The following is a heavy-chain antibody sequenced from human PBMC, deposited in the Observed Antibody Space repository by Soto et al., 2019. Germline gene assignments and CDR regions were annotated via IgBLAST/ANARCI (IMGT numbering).Heavy chain of an antibody. V-gene: IGHV1-69*13. CDR1: GGTFSSYA. CDR2: IIPIFGTA. Sequence: AASVKVSCKASGGTFSSYAISWVRQAPGQGLEWMGGIIPIFGTANYAQKFQGRVTITADESTSTAYMELSSLRSEGTAVYYCARDPRIQLWSAYAFDIWGQGTMVTVSS. J-gene: IGHJ3*02. D-gene: IGHD5-18*01. CDR3: ARDPRIQLWSAYAFDI.